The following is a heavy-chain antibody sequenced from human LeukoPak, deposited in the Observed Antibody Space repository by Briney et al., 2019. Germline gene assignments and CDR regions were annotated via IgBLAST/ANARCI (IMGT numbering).Heavy chain of an antibody. CDR3: ASRYCTNGVCLDNPYYYYGMDV. CDR2: INPGGGST. V-gene: IGHV1-46*01. D-gene: IGHD2-8*01. J-gene: IGHJ6*02. CDR1: GYTFTSYY. Sequence: ASVKVSCKASGYTFTSYYMHWVRQAPGQGLEWMGIINPGGGSTSYAQKVQGRVTITADETTSTAYMELSSLRSEDTAVYYCASRYCTNGVCLDNPYYYYGMDVWGQGTTVTVSS.